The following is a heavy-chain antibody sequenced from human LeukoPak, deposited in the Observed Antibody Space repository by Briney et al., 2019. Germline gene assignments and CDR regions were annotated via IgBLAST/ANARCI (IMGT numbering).Heavy chain of an antibody. J-gene: IGHJ4*02. CDR1: GGSISSCY. CDR2: IYTSGST. V-gene: IGHV4-4*07. CDR3: ARDLRFDYGGNGYFDY. D-gene: IGHD4-23*01. Sequence: PSETLSLTCTVSGGSISSCYWSWIRKPAGKGLEWIGRIYTSGSTNYNPSLKSRVTISVDTSKNQFSLKLSSVTAADTAVYYCARDLRFDYGGNGYFDYWGQGTLVTVS.